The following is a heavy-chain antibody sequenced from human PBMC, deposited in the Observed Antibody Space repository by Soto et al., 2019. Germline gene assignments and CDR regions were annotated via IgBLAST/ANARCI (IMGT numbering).Heavy chain of an antibody. J-gene: IGHJ4*02. D-gene: IGHD4-17*01. V-gene: IGHV3-23*01. CDR2: ISASGGST. CDR1: GFTFSSYA. CDR3: AKAITVTARSDY. Sequence: EVQLLESGGGLVQPGGSLRLSCAASGFTFSSYAMTWVRQAPGEGLAWVSAISASGGSTYYADSVKGRFTISRDNSRNTLYLQMNSLRAEDTAVYFCAKAITVTARSDYWGQGTLVTVSS.